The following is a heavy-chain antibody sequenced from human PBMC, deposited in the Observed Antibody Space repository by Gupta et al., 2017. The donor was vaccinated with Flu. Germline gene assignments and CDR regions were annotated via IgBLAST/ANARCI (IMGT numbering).Heavy chain of an antibody. V-gene: IGHV4-4*02. CDR3: AREVVERPSAINWFDP. CDR1: GGSISSSDW. D-gene: IGHD2-2*01. Sequence: QVQLQESGPGLVTPSGTLSLTCGVSGGSISSSDWWTWVRQSPEKGLEWIGEVFHSGTANYNPSLKSRVTISVDTSRNQFSLTMTSVTAADTAIYYCAREVVERPSAINWFDPWGQGILVTVSS. CDR2: VFHSGTA. J-gene: IGHJ5*02.